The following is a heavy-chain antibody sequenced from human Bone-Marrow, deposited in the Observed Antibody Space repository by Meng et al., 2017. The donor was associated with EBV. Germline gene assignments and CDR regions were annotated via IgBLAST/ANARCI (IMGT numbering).Heavy chain of an antibody. J-gene: IGHJ5*01. CDR3: AKSRGWDLLAWLDS. D-gene: IGHD2-15*01. CDR1: GFSFNTYG. CDR2: IGGSGGII. Sequence: EVQLLESGGALVQPGGSLRLSCTVSGFSFNTYGVAWVRQAPGKGPECVAGIGGSGGIINYADSVKGRFTISTDKSKNTLFLQMNSLRVEDTAIYYCAKSRGWDLLAWLDSWGHGTLVTVSS. V-gene: IGHV3-23*01.